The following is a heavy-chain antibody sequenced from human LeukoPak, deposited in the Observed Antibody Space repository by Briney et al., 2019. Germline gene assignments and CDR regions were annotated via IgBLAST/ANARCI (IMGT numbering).Heavy chain of an antibody. CDR2: IYYSGST. V-gene: IGHV4-30-4*01. CDR3: ASTTRDGYNLIY. D-gene: IGHD5-24*01. CDR1: GGSISSGDYY. J-gene: IGHJ4*02. Sequence: PSQTLSLTCTVSGGSISSGDYYWRWIRQPPGKGLEWIGYIYYSGSTYYNPSLKSRVTISVDTSKNQFSLKLSSVTAADTAVYYCASTTRDGYNLIYWGQGTLVTVSS.